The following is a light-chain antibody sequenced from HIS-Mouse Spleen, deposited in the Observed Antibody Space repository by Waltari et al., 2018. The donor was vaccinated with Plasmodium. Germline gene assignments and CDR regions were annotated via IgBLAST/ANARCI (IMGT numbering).Light chain of an antibody. CDR3: GTWDSSLSAGVV. J-gene: IGLJ2*01. V-gene: IGLV1-51*01. CDR1: SSNIGHNY. CDR2: DNH. Sequence: QSVLTQPPSVSAAPGQKVTISCSGSSSNIGHNYVSWYQQLPGTAPKLLLYDNHKRPSGIPDRFCGSKCGTSAPLGITGLQTGDEADYYCGTWDSSLSAGVVFGGGTKLTVL.